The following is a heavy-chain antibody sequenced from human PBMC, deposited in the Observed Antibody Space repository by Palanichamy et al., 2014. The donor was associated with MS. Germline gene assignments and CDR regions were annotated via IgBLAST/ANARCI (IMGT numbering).Heavy chain of an antibody. V-gene: IGHV3-7*03. D-gene: IGHD1-26*01. Sequence: EVRLVESGGGLVQPGGPLRLSCAASGFTFSSYWMTWVRQAPGKGLECVANMNQDESEEYYVDSVKGRFTISRDNAKNSLYLQMNSLRAEDTAVYYCARENSGSFSFDYWGQGTLVTVSS. CDR1: GFTFSSYW. CDR3: ARENSGSFSFDY. J-gene: IGHJ4*02. CDR2: MNQDESEE.